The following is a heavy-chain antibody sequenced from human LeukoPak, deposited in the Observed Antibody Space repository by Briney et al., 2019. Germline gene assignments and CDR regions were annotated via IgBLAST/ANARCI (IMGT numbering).Heavy chain of an antibody. CDR2: INPNSGDT. Sequence: ASVKVSCKASGYTFTGYYLHWVRQAPGQGLEWMGRINPNSGDTNYAQNFQGRVTMTRDTSISTVHMELTRLRSDDAAVYYCARQGMWGALDIWGQGTMVTVSS. V-gene: IGHV1-2*06. CDR1: GYTFTGYY. CDR3: ARQGMWGALDI. J-gene: IGHJ3*02. D-gene: IGHD1-26*01.